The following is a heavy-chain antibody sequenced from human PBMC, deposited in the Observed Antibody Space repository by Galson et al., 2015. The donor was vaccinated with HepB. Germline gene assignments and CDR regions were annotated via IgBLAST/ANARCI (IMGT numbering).Heavy chain of an antibody. CDR1: GYTFTGYY. J-gene: IGHJ5*02. D-gene: IGHD6-19*01. CDR2: INPNSGGT. CDR3: ARDWEAVVEQWLGPGWFDP. V-gene: IGHV1-2*02. Sequence: SVKVSCKASGYTFTGYYMHWVRQAPGQGLEWMGWINPNSGGTNYAQKFQGRVTMTRDTSISTAYMELSRLRSDDTAVYYCARDWEAVVEQWLGPGWFDPWGQGTLVTVSS.